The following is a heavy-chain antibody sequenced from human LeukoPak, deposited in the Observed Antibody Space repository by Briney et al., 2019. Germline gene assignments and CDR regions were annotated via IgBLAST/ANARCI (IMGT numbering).Heavy chain of an antibody. Sequence: ASVKVPCKASGYTFTSYGINWVRQATGQGLEWLGRMNPNSGDTAYAQKFQGRVTMTRSTSISTAYMELTSLRSEDPAVYFCARLGIAAADDDYWGQGTLVTVSS. CDR3: ARLGIAAADDDY. D-gene: IGHD6-13*01. V-gene: IGHV1-8*01. CDR2: MNPNSGDT. J-gene: IGHJ4*02. CDR1: GYTFTSYG.